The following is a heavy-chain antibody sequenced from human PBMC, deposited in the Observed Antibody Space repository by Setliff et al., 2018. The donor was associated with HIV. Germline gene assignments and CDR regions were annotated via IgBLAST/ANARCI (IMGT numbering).Heavy chain of an antibody. Sequence: ASVKVSCKASGYSFTSYDMYWVRQAPGQRLEWMGWINAGNGNTKYSQELQGRISITRDTSANTAYMELSSLRSDDTAVYFCARQASWGYYFDYWGQGTLVTVSS. D-gene: IGHD3-16*01. CDR3: ARQASWGYYFDY. CDR1: GYSFTSYD. V-gene: IGHV1-3*01. J-gene: IGHJ4*02. CDR2: INAGNGNT.